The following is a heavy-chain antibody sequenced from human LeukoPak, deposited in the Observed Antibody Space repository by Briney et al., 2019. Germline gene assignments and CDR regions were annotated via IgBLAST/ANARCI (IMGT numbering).Heavy chain of an antibody. Sequence: ASVKVSCKASGYTFTSYGISWVRQAPGQGLEWMGWISAYNGNTNYAQKLQGRVTMTTDTSTSTAYMELRSLRSDDTAVYYCARAVLRYFDWYPSGYYGMDVWGQGTTVTVSS. V-gene: IGHV1-18*01. J-gene: IGHJ6*02. CDR1: GYTFTSYG. D-gene: IGHD3-9*01. CDR3: ARAVLRYFDWYPSGYYGMDV. CDR2: ISAYNGNT.